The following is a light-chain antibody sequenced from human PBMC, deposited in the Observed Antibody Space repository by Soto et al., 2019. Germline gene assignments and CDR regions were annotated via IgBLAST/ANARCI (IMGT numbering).Light chain of an antibody. CDR1: QSLTNSY. Sequence: EIVLTQSPGTLSLSPGERATLSCRASQSLTNSYLACYQQKPGHAPSLLIYAASTMATVITDRFSGSVSGTDFSLTNSRLEPEYCAVSYCQPHGTSPQNTFGQGTKLESK. CDR3: QPHGTSPQNT. V-gene: IGKV3-20*01. J-gene: IGKJ2*01. CDR2: AAS.